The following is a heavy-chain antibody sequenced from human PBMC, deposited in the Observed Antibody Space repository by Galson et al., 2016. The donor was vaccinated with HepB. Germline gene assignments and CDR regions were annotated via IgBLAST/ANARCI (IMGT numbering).Heavy chain of an antibody. Sequence: SVKVSCKASGGTFSSYCISWVRQAPGQGLEWMGGIIPIFDTTNYAQKFQDRVTITADESTSTAYMELSSLGTEDTAVYYCARSREIPFGGVIVPYYFDYWGQGTLVTVSS. CDR2: IIPIFDTT. D-gene: IGHD3-16*02. V-gene: IGHV1-69*13. CDR1: GGTFSSYC. CDR3: ARSREIPFGGVIVPYYFDY. J-gene: IGHJ4*02.